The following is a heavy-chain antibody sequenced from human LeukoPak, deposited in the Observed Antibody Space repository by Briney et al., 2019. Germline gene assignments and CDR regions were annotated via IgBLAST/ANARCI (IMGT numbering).Heavy chain of an antibody. CDR1: GFTFSSYG. CDR3: AAGTTHGSGSYYFRY. J-gene: IGHJ4*02. D-gene: IGHD3-10*01. CDR2: IWYDGSNK. V-gene: IGHV3-33*03. Sequence: PGRSLRLSCAASGFTFSSYGMHWVRQAPGKGLEWVAVIWYDGSNKYYADSVKGRFTISRDNAKNSLYLQMNSLRAEDTALYYCAAGTTHGSGSYYFRYWGQGTLVTVSS.